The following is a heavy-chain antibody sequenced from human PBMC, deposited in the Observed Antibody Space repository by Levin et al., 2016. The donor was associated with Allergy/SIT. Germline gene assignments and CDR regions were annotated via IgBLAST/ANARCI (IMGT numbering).Heavy chain of an antibody. CDR2: IYPGDSDT. V-gene: IGHV5-51*01. CDR3: ARHGKGTSTIAAHYYYYGMDV. Sequence: GESLKISCKASGYSLATYWIAWVRQMPGKGLEWMGIIYPGDSDTRYSPSFQGQVTISADKSISTAYLQWSSLKASDTAMYYCARHGKGTSTIAAHYYYYGMDVWGQGTTVTVSS. J-gene: IGHJ6*02. CDR1: GYSLATYW. D-gene: IGHD6-6*01.